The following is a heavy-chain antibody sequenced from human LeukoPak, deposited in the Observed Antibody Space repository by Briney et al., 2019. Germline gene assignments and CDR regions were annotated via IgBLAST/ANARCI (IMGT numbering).Heavy chain of an antibody. Sequence: SETLSLTCTVSGGSISSYYWSWIRQPAVKGLEWIGRIYTSGSTNYNPSLKSRVTMSVDTSENQFSLKLSSVTAADTAVYYCARGSKRGYSGYGDYWGQGTLVTVSS. V-gene: IGHV4-4*07. CDR1: GGSISSYY. CDR2: IYTSGST. J-gene: IGHJ4*02. CDR3: ARGSKRGYSGYGDY. D-gene: IGHD5-12*01.